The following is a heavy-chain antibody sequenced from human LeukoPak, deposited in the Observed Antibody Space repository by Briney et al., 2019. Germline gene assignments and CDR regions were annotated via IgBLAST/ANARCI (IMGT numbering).Heavy chain of an antibody. D-gene: IGHD6-6*01. CDR3: ASFARPGKSSRAFDF. J-gene: IGHJ4*02. Sequence: GESLKISCQGSGYSFTSYWIGWVRQMPGKGLEWMGIIYPGDSDTRYSPSFQGQVTISADKSTSTAYLQWSSLKASDIAMYYCASFARPGKSSRAFDFWGQGTLVTVSS. CDR2: IYPGDSDT. CDR1: GYSFTSYW. V-gene: IGHV5-51*01.